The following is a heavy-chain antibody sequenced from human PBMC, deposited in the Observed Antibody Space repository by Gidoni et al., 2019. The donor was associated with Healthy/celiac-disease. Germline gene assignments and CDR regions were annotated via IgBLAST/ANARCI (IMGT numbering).Heavy chain of an antibody. J-gene: IGHJ5*02. D-gene: IGHD2-8*01. Sequence: EVQLLESGGGLVLPGGSLRLSWPASGFTFSSYAMRWVRQAPGKGLEWVSAISGSGGSTYYADSVKGRFTISRDNSKNTLYLQMNSLRAEDTAVYYCAKDRCTNGVCYPRRNWFDPWGQGTLVTVSS. CDR1: GFTFSSYA. CDR3: AKDRCTNGVCYPRRNWFDP. CDR2: ISGSGGST. V-gene: IGHV3-23*01.